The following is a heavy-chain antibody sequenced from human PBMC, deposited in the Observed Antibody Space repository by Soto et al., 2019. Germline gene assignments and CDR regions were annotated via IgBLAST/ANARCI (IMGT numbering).Heavy chain of an antibody. D-gene: IGHD2-15*01. CDR3: ARAGAATLSDY. Sequence: QVQLQESGPGLVKPSETLSLTCTVSGGSISSYYCSWIRQPPGKGLEWIGYMYYSGSTNYNPSRKSRVTISVDTSKNQFSLKRSSVTAADTAVYYCARAGAATLSDYWGQGTLVTVSS. V-gene: IGHV4-59*01. CDR2: MYYSGST. J-gene: IGHJ4*02. CDR1: GGSISSYY.